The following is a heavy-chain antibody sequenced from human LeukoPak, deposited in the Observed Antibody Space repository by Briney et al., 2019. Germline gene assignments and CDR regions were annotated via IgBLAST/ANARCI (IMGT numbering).Heavy chain of an antibody. CDR1: GLIFSHYG. V-gene: IGHV3-30*03. CDR3: ARRGDCNRSTCYELDH. J-gene: IGHJ4*02. D-gene: IGHD2-2*01. CDR2: ISYDGSDK. Sequence: PGGSLRLSCAASGLIFSHYGMHWVRQAPGKGLEWVAVISYDGSDKYYADSVKGRFTISRDNSKNTLYLQMNSLRAEDTAVYYCARRGDCNRSTCYELDHWGQGTLVTVSS.